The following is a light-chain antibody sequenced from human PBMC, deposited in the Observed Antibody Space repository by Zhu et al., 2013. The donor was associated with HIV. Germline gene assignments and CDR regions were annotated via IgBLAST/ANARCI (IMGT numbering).Light chain of an antibody. CDR3: QQRSNWPPWT. CDR1: QSVGRN. Sequence: EKVMTQSPATLSVSPGERATLSCRASQSVGRNVAWYQQRPGQAPRLLIYGASTRASGVPARFSGSGSGTDFTLTISSLEPEDFAVYYCQQRSNWPPWTFGQGTKVEIK. V-gene: IGKV3-11*01. J-gene: IGKJ1*01. CDR2: GAS.